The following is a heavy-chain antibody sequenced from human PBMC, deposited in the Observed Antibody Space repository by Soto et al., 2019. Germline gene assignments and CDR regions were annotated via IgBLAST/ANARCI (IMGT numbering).Heavy chain of an antibody. J-gene: IGHJ6*02. D-gene: IGHD3-16*01. Sequence: ASVKVSCKASGYTFTSYYMHWVRQAPGQGLEWMGIINPSGGSTSYAQKFQGRDTMTRDTSTSTVYMELSSLRSEDTAVYYCARDWGFLYGMDVWGQGTTVTVSS. V-gene: IGHV1-46*01. CDR3: ARDWGFLYGMDV. CDR2: INPSGGST. CDR1: GYTFTSYY.